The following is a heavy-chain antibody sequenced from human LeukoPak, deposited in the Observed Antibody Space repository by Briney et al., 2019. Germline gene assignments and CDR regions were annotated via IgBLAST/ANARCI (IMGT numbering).Heavy chain of an antibody. CDR1: GFTFSIYW. D-gene: IGHD4-23*01. Sequence: PGGSLRLSCATSGFTFSIYWTNSVRQAPGKRVEWVANIKQDGSEKYYVDSVKGRFTISRDNAKNSLYLQMNSLRAEDTAVYYCATPDYGGTEDWGQGTLVTVSS. CDR3: ATPDYGGTED. V-gene: IGHV3-7*02. J-gene: IGHJ4*02. CDR2: IKQDGSEK.